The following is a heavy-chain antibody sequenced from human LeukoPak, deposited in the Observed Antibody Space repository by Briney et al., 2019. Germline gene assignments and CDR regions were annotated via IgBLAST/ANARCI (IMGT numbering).Heavy chain of an antibody. J-gene: IGHJ2*01. Sequence: PGGSLRLSCAASGFTFSSYWMSWVRQAPGKGLEWVANIKQDGSEKYYVDSVKGRFTISRDNAKNSLYLQMNSLRAEDTAVYYCARAAGIAVAEYFDLWDRGTLVTVSS. CDR2: IKQDGSEK. CDR3: ARAAGIAVAEYFDL. CDR1: GFTFSSYW. V-gene: IGHV3-7*01. D-gene: IGHD6-19*01.